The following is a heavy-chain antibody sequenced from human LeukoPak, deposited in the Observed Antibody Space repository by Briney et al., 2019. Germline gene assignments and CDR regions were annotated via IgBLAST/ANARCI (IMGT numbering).Heavy chain of an antibody. CDR1: GFTLSDYA. V-gene: IGHV3-30-3*02. CDR2: ISYNGGET. J-gene: IGHJ3*02. CDR3: ANEVGLAYDSSGYYSSGAFDI. D-gene: IGHD3-22*01. Sequence: GRSLTLSCAASGFTLSDYAMHWVRQPPGKGLEWVAVISYNGGETYYVDSVKGRFTISRDNSKNTLYLQMNSLRAEDTAVYYCANEVGLAYDSSGYYSSGAFDIWGQGTMVTVSS.